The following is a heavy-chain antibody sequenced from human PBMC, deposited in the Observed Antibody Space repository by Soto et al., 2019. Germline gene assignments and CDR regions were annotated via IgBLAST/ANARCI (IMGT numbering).Heavy chain of an antibody. CDR1: GFTFSNFW. CDR2: ISSSSSTI. D-gene: IGHD4-17*01. J-gene: IGHJ4*02. CDR3: ARVPTVTTVCFDY. Sequence: GSLRLSCAASGFTFSNFWMSWVRQPPGKGLEWVSYISSSSSTIYYADSVKGRFTISRDNAKNTLYLQMNSLRAEDTAVYYCARVPTVTTVCFDYWGQGSLVTVSS. V-gene: IGHV3-48*01.